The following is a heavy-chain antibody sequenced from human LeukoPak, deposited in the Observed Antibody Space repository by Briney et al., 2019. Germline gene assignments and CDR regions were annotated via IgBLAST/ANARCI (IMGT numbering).Heavy chain of an antibody. CDR3: ARDRRDDGSYYFDF. CDR1: GFTFSSYA. CDR2: ISGSGRRT. Sequence: GGSLSLSCAASGFTFSSYAISWVRQAPGKGLEWVSAISGSGRRTFYADSVRGRFTVSRDNSMNTFYLQMNTLRAADTAVYYCARDRRDDGSYYFDFWGQGTMVTVSS. D-gene: IGHD3-10*01. V-gene: IGHV3-23*01. J-gene: IGHJ4*02.